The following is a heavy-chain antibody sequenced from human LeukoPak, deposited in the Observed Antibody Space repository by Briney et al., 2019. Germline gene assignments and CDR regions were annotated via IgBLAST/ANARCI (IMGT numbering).Heavy chain of an antibody. CDR2: ISSSSSYI. D-gene: IGHD3-22*01. J-gene: IGHJ3*02. Sequence: PGRSLRLSCAASGFTFSSYSMNWVRQAPGKGLEWVSSISSSSSYIYYADSVKGRFTISRDNAKNSLYLQMNSLRAEDTAVYYCAREGDYYDSSGYRLDAFDIWGQGTMVTVSS. V-gene: IGHV3-21*01. CDR3: AREGDYYDSSGYRLDAFDI. CDR1: GFTFSSYS.